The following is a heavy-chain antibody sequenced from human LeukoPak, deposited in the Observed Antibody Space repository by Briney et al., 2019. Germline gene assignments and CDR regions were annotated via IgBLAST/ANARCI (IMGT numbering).Heavy chain of an antibody. Sequence: GASVKVSCKASGYTFTSYAMHWVRQAPGQRLEWMGWINAGNGNTKYSQEFQGRVTITRDTSASTAYMELSSLRSDDMAVYYCARGPYSSGYYDLRYWGQGTLVTVSS. CDR2: INAGNGNT. J-gene: IGHJ4*02. CDR3: ARGPYSSGYYDLRY. V-gene: IGHV1-3*03. D-gene: IGHD3-22*01. CDR1: GYTFTSYA.